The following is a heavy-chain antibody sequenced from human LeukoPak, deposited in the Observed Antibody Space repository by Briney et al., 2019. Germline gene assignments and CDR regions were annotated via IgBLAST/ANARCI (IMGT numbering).Heavy chain of an antibody. CDR1: GFTFSSYA. CDR3: ARVDADTIFGLGSFDY. Sequence: GGSLRLSCAASGFTFSSYAMHWVRQAPGKGLEWVAVISYDGSNKYYADSVKGRFTISRDNSKNTLYLQMNSLRAEDTAVYYCARVDADTIFGLGSFDYWGRGTLVTVSS. CDR2: ISYDGSNK. J-gene: IGHJ4*02. V-gene: IGHV3-30*04. D-gene: IGHD3-3*01.